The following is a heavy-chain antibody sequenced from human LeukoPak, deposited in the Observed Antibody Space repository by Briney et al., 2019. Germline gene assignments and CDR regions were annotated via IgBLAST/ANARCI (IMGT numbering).Heavy chain of an antibody. D-gene: IGHD1-14*01. Sequence: AVSLRLSCAASGFIYTDYYMNWVPQAPGKGLEWVSSISSRSGYIYYADSVKGRFTISRDNAKNSLDLQMNSLRAEDTATYYCAGNEGSQLRTGMSVWGQGTTVTVSS. J-gene: IGHJ6*02. V-gene: IGHV3-21*01. CDR3: AGNEGSQLRTGMSV. CDR2: ISSRSGYI. CDR1: GFIYTDYY.